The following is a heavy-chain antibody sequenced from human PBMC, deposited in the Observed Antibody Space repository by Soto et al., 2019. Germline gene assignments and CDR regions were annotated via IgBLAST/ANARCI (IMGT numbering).Heavy chain of an antibody. D-gene: IGHD1-1*01. Sequence: QVQLVQSGAEVVKPGSSVKVSCKASGDTFDTFAISWVRQAPGQGLEWMGGIIPIFRTPDYGQKFQGRVTITADESTSTAYMELSSLRSEDTAVYYCARDKDREQLGGNYYHTLDVWGQGTTVTVSS. CDR2: IIPIFRTP. V-gene: IGHV1-69*12. J-gene: IGHJ6*02. CDR3: ARDKDREQLGGNYYHTLDV. CDR1: GDTFDTFA.